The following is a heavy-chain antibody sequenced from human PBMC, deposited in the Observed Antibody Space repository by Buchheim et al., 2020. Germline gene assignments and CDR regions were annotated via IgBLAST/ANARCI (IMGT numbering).Heavy chain of an antibody. CDR3: ARDDSSGYFVLDY. D-gene: IGHD3-22*01. Sequence: EVQLVESGGGLMQPGGSLRLSCAASGFTFSTYSMNWVRQAPGKGLEWVSYISSGSSTIYYAASVKGRFTLSRDSAKNSLALQMNSLTAEDTAVYYCARDDSSGYFVLDYWGQGTL. V-gene: IGHV3-48*01. J-gene: IGHJ4*02. CDR1: GFTFSTYS. CDR2: ISSGSSTI.